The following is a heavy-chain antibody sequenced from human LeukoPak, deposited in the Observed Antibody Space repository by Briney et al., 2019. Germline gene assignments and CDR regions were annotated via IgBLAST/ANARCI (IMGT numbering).Heavy chain of an antibody. D-gene: IGHD1-14*01. CDR3: ATETIGRHYDY. J-gene: IGHJ4*02. CDR2: IGSTGTDR. CDR1: GFTFSSYG. V-gene: IGHV3-21*01. Sequence: PGGSLRLSCAASGFTFSSYGMHWVRQAPGKGLEWVSSIGSTGTDRYYADSVKGRFTISRDNAKNPLYLQMNSLRAEDTAVYYCATETIGRHYDYWGQGTLLTVSS.